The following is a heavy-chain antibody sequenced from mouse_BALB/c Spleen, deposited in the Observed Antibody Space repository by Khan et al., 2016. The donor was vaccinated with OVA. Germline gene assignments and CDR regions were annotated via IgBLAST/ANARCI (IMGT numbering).Heavy chain of an antibody. J-gene: IGHJ4*01. Sequence: QVQLQQSGAELARPGASVWMSCKASGYTFTSNTMHWVKQRPGQGLEWIGYINPRSGYTNYNQNFKDKATLTADKSSSTAYMQLSSLTSEDSAVYYCARRTTGYTMDYWGQGTSVTVSS. D-gene: IGHD2-14*01. CDR3: ARRTTGYTMDY. CDR2: INPRSGYT. V-gene: IGHV1-4*01. CDR1: GYTFTSNT.